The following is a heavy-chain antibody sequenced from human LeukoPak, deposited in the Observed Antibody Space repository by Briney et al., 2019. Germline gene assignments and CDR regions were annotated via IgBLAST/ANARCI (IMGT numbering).Heavy chain of an antibody. V-gene: IGHV3-21*01. J-gene: IGHJ6*02. CDR2: ISSSSSYI. CDR1: GFTFSSYS. CDR3: ARDQALMVTTRYYYGMDV. Sequence: NPGGSLRPSCAASGFTFSSYSMNWVRQAPGKGLEWVSSISSSSSYIYYVDSVKGRFTISRDNAKNSLYLQINSLRAEDTAVYYCARDQALMVTTRYYYGMDVWGQGTTVTVSS. D-gene: IGHD2-8*01.